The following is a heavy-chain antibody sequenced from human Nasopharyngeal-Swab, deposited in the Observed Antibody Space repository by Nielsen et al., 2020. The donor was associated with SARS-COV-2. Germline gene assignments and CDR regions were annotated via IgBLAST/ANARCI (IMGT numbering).Heavy chain of an antibody. J-gene: IGHJ4*02. V-gene: IGHV4-39*01. CDR2: IYYSGST. Sequence: SETLFLTCTVSGGSISSSSYYWGWIRQPPGKGLEWIGSIYYSGSTYYNPSLKSRVTISVDTSKNQFSLKLSSVTAADTAVYYCARRWYSSGWLGFDYWGQGTLVTVSS. D-gene: IGHD6-19*01. CDR3: ARRWYSSGWLGFDY. CDR1: GGSISSSSYY.